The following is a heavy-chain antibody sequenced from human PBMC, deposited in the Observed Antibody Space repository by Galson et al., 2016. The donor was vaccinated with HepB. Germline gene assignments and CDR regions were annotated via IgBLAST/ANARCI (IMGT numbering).Heavy chain of an antibody. CDR1: AGSISTYY. CDR3: ARDDPYSFYDYFL. D-gene: IGHD2/OR15-2a*01. Sequence: SETLSLTCTVSAGSISTYYWTWIRQPPGKGLEWIGYINNNGKTKTNPSLLSRVTMSIDTSKNQISLELSSLTAADTAIYYCARDDPYSFYDYFLWGQGTTVTVSS. J-gene: IGHJ6*02. CDR2: INNNGKT. V-gene: IGHV4-59*08.